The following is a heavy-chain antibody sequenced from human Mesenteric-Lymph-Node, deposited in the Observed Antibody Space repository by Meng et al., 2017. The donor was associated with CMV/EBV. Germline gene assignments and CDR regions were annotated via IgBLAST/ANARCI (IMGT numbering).Heavy chain of an antibody. CDR1: GYSFTGYS. V-gene: IGHV1-2*06. CDR3: GRGQQTFDP. J-gene: IGHJ5*02. CDR2: IRPNTGDT. Sequence: VQLVQSGAEVKKPGASVKVSCKASGYSFTGYSIHWVRQAPGQGLEWMGRIRPNTGDTIYEENFQGRVTMTRDTSINTAYMELSSLTSDDTAVYYCGRGQQTFDPWGQGTLVTVSS. D-gene: IGHD1-1*01.